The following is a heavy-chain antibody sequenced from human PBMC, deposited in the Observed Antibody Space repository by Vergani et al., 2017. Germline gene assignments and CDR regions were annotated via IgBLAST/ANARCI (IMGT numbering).Heavy chain of an antibody. CDR1: GDSISSGGHS. J-gene: IGHJ4*02. V-gene: IGHV4-30-2*02. CDR2: IYHSGST. CDR3: ARTGINYFDY. D-gene: IGHD3-10*01. Sequence: QLHLQESGSRLVKPSETLSLTCTVSGDSISSGGHSWSWIRQPPGKGLEWVGYIYHSGSTHYNPSLRSRVTISVDTSKNQFSLKLSSVTAADTAVYYCARTGINYFDYWGQGTLVTVSS.